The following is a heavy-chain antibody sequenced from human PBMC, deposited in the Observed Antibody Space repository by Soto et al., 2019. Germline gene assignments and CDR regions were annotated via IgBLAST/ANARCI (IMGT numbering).Heavy chain of an antibody. Sequence: SETLSLTCAVYGGSFSGYYWSWIRQPPGKGLEWIEEINHSGSTNYNPSLKSRVTISVDTTKNQFSLKLSTVTAADTAVYYCARDCRLRFLEWSKVYYYYGMDVWGQGTTVTVSS. J-gene: IGHJ6*02. CDR1: GGSFSGYY. CDR2: INHSGST. CDR3: ARDCRLRFLEWSKVYYYYGMDV. D-gene: IGHD3-3*01. V-gene: IGHV4-34*01.